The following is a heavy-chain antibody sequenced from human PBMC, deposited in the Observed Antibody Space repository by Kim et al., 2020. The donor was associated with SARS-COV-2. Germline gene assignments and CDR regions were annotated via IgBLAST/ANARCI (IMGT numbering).Heavy chain of an antibody. J-gene: IGHJ4*01. CDR2: ISYSGNI. Sequence: SETLSLTCSVSGDSISSSFYYWGWIRQPPGKGLEWIGSISYSGNIYYNPPLMGRVTISLDPSKNQLSLKLSSVTAADTTLYYFLRALLWLGPHYFA. V-gene: IGHV4-39*07. CDR3: LRALLWLGPHYFA. CDR1: GDSISSSFYY. D-gene: IGHD5-18*01.